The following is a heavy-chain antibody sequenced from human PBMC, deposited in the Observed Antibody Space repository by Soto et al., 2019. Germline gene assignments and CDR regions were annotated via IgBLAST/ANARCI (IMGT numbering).Heavy chain of an antibody. CDR1: GYTFTSYA. V-gene: IGHV1-3*01. J-gene: IGHJ5*02. CDR3: ARGSLYCSSTSCSSNWFDP. D-gene: IGHD2-2*01. CDR2: INAGNGNT. Sequence: ASVKVSCKASGYTFTSYAMHWVRQAPGQRLEWMGWINAGNGNTKYSQKFQGRVTITRDTSASTAYMELSSLRSEDTAVYYCARGSLYCSSTSCSSNWFDPWGQGTLVTVSS.